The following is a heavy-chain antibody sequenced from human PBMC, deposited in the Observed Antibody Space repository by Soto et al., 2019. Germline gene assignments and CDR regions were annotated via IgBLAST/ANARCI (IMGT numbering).Heavy chain of an antibody. CDR2: ISSSGGST. CDR3: AKGKYYYDRSGCFDY. Sequence: EVQLLESGGGLVQPGGSLRLSCAASGFTFSSYAMSWVRQAPGKGLEWVSTISSSGGSTYYADSVKGRFTISRDNSKNTLYLQMNSLRAEDTAVYYCAKGKYYYDRSGCFDYWGQGTLVTVSS. CDR1: GFTFSSYA. V-gene: IGHV3-23*01. D-gene: IGHD3-22*01. J-gene: IGHJ4*02.